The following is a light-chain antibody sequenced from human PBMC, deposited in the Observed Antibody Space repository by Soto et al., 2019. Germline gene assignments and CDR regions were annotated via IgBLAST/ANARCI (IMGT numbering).Light chain of an antibody. V-gene: IGKV3-11*01. CDR2: DAD. CDR1: QGISKR. CDR3: QHLSSWPI. Sequence: EIVLTQSPATLSLSPGDRATLSCRASQGISKRLSWYQQKPGQAPRLIMYDADKRATGIAARFSGSGSGTDFTLTISSLESEDFAVYYCQHLSSWPIFGGGTKVEI. J-gene: IGKJ4*01.